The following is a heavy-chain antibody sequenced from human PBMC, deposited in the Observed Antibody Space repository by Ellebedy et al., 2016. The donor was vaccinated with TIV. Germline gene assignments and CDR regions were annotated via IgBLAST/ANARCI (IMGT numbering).Heavy chain of an antibody. J-gene: IGHJ4*02. CDR2: IWYDGSNK. V-gene: IGHV3-33*01. CDR1: GFTFSSYG. Sequence: GGSLRLXXAASGFTFSSYGMHWVRQAPGKGLEWVAVIWYDGSNKYYADSVKGRFTISRDNSKNTLYLQMNSLRAEDTAVYYCARDHPVIAAAVYFDYWGQGTLVTVSS. D-gene: IGHD6-25*01. CDR3: ARDHPVIAAAVYFDY.